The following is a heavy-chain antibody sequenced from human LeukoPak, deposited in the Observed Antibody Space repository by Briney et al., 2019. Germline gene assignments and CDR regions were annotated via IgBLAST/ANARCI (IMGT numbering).Heavy chain of an antibody. D-gene: IGHD1-1*01. CDR3: ARANWNGWGGAFDI. V-gene: IGHV3-7*01. CDR2: IKKDGSEK. Sequence: PGGSLRLSCAASGFTFSSHWMSWVRQAPGKGLEWVANIKKDGSEKYYVDAVKGRFTISRDNAKTSLFLQMNSLRAEDTAVYYCARANWNGWGGAFDIWGQGTMVTVSS. CDR1: GFTFSSHW. J-gene: IGHJ3*02.